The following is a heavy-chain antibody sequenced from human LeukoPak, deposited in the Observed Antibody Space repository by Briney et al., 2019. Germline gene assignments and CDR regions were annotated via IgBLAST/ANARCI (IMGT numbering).Heavy chain of an antibody. CDR1: GFTFSSYA. J-gene: IGHJ4*02. CDR2: IRYDGSNK. V-gene: IGHV3-30*02. CDR3: AKSVTMVRGVPFDY. D-gene: IGHD3-10*01. Sequence: GGSLRLSCAASGFTFSSYAMHWVRQAPGKGLEWVAFIRYDGSNKYYADSVKGRFTISRDNSKNTLYLQMNSLRAEDTAVYYCAKSVTMVRGVPFDYWGQGTLVTVSS.